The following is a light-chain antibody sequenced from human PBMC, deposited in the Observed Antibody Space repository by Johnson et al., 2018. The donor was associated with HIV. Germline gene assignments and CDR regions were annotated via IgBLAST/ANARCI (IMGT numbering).Light chain of an antibody. Sequence: QSVLTQPPSVSAAPGQKVTISCSGSSSNIGNNYVSWYQQLPGTAPKLLIYDNNKRPSGIPDRFSGSKSGTSATLGITGLQTGDEADYYCGHWDSSLSVSKVFGTGTKVTVL. CDR2: DNN. J-gene: IGLJ1*01. V-gene: IGLV1-51*01. CDR3: GHWDSSLSVSKV. CDR1: SSNIGNNY.